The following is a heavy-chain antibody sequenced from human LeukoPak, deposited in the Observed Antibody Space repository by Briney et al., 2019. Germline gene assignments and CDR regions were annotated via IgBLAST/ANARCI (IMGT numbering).Heavy chain of an antibody. CDR1: GYTFTSYY. V-gene: IGHV1-46*01. J-gene: IGHJ5*02. Sequence: GASVKVSCKASGYTFTSYYMHWVRQAPGQGLEWMGIINPSGGSTSYAQKFQGRVTMTRDTSTDTAYMELSSLRSEDTAVYYCATSAAGWFDLWGQGTLVTVSS. CDR2: INPSGGST. CDR3: ATSAAGWFDL. D-gene: IGHD6-13*01.